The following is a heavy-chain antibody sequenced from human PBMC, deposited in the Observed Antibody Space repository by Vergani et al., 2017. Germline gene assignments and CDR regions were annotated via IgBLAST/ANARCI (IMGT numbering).Heavy chain of an antibody. J-gene: IGHJ4*02. Sequence: QVQLQESGPGLVKPSETLSLTCTVSGGSISSYYWSWTRQPPGKGLEWIGYIYYSGSTNYNPSLKSRVTISVDTSKNQFSLKLSSVTAADTAVYYCASSIAVHTFDYWGQGTLVTVSS. V-gene: IGHV4-59*08. CDR3: ASSIAVHTFDY. D-gene: IGHD6-19*01. CDR2: IYYSGST. CDR1: GGSISSYY.